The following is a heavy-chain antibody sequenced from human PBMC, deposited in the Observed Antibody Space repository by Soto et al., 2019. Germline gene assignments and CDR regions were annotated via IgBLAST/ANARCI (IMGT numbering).Heavy chain of an antibody. J-gene: IGHJ6*02. CDR3: AKVVIVAVTDYYGMDV. CDR2: ISGSGGST. Sequence: GGSLRLSCAASGFTVSSYAMSWVRQAPGKGLEWVSAISGSGGSTYYADSVNGRFTISRDNSKNTLYLQMNSLRAEDTAVYYCAKVVIVAVTDYYGMDVWRQGTTVTFSS. D-gene: IGHD3-22*01. V-gene: IGHV3-23*01. CDR1: GFTVSSYA.